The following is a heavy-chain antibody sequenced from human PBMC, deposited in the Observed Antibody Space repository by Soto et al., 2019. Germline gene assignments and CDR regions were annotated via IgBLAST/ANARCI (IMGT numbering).Heavy chain of an antibody. CDR1: GGSISDFY. CDR2: IYYSGRT. Sequence: SETLSLTCTVSGGSISDFYWSWAQQPPGKGLEWIGYIYYSGRTDYNPSLKGRVTISIDTSKNQFSLKLRSVTAADTAVYYCARVGGVAARTFDYWGQGTLVTVSS. D-gene: IGHD6-6*01. CDR3: ARVGGVAARTFDY. V-gene: IGHV4-59*01. J-gene: IGHJ4*02.